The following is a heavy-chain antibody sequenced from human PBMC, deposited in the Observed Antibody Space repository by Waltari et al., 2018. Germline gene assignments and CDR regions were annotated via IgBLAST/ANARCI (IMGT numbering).Heavy chain of an antibody. Sequence: QVQLQQWGAGLLKPSETLSLTCAVYGGSFSGYYWSWIRQPPGKGLEWNGEITHSGSSNYNPSLKRLVTISVDTSMIQFSLKLGSVTAADTAVYYCARRGYCGYDSFGYYFDYWGQGTLVTVSS. CDR2: ITHSGSS. D-gene: IGHD5-12*01. J-gene: IGHJ4*02. CDR3: ARRGYCGYDSFGYYFDY. CDR1: GGSFSGYY. V-gene: IGHV4-34*01.